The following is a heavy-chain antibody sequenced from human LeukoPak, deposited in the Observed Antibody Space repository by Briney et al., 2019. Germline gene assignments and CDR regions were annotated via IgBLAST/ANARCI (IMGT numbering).Heavy chain of an antibody. V-gene: IGHV3-53*01. CDR1: GFTVSSNY. CDR3: ARLILRGSSWQHNWFDP. Sequence: GGSLRLSCAASGFTVSSNYMSWVRQAPGKGLEWVSVIYSGGSTYYADSVKGRFTISRDNSKSTLYIQMNSLRAEDTAVYYCARLILRGSSWQHNWFDPWGQGTLVTVSS. D-gene: IGHD6-13*01. CDR2: IYSGGST. J-gene: IGHJ5*02.